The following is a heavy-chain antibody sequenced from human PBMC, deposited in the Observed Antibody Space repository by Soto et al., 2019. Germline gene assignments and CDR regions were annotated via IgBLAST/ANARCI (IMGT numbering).Heavy chain of an antibody. CDR3: ALWADSSGYLYNWFDP. Sequence: QVQLQESGPGLVKPSQTLSLTCTVSGGSISSGGYYWSWIRQHPGKGLEWIGYIYYSGSTYYNPSLESRVTISVDTSKNQFSLKLSSVTAADTAVYYCALWADSSGYLYNWFDPWGQGTLVTVSS. CDR1: GGSISSGGYY. D-gene: IGHD3-22*01. CDR2: IYYSGST. J-gene: IGHJ5*02. V-gene: IGHV4-31*03.